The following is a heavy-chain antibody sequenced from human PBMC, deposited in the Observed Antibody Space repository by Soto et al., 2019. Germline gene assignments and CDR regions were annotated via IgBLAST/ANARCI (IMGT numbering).Heavy chain of an antibody. CDR1: GGSISSSTYY. CDR2: IYYSGST. J-gene: IGHJ4*02. Sequence: SETLSLTCTVSGGSISSSTYYWGWIRQPPGKGLEWIGSIYYSGSTYYNPSLKSRVTISVDTSKNQFSLKLSSVTAADTAVYYCARRYIAVRRGGFDYWGQGTLVTVSS. V-gene: IGHV4-39*01. CDR3: ARRYIAVRRGGFDY. D-gene: IGHD6-6*01.